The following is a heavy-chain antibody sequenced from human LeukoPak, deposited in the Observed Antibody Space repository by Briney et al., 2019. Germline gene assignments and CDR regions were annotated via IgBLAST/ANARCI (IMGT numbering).Heavy chain of an antibody. V-gene: IGHV4-34*01. CDR2: INHSGGT. D-gene: IGHD6-13*01. CDR1: GGSFSGYY. Sequence: SETLSLTCAVYGGSFSGYYWSWIRQPPGKGLEWIGEINHSGGTNYNPSLKSRVTISVDTSKNQFSLKLSSVTAADTAVYYCARLGIAAAGTRGYYYYMDVWGKGTTVTISS. J-gene: IGHJ6*03. CDR3: ARLGIAAAGTRGYYYYMDV.